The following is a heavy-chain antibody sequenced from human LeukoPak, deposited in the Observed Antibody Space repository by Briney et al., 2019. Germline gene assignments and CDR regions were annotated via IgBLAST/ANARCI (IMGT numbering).Heavy chain of an antibody. CDR3: ARYRRDAYNYVDY. V-gene: IGHV4-38-2*02. CDR2: IFHSGST. D-gene: IGHD5-24*01. Sequence: SETLSLTFTVSGYSISSGYYWGWIRQPPGKGLEWIGNIFHSGSTYYNPSLKSRVTISVDTSKNQFSLKLSSVTAADTAVYYCARYRRDAYNYVDYWGQGTLVTVSS. J-gene: IGHJ4*02. CDR1: GYSISSGYY.